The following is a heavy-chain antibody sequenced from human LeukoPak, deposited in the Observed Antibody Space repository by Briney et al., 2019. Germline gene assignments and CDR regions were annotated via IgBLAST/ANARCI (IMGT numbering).Heavy chain of an antibody. CDR2: ISPAGGTT. V-gene: IGHV3-23*01. J-gene: IGHJ4*02. D-gene: IGHD1-1*01. Sequence: GGSLRLSCAVSGFAFGSEAMSWVRQSPARGLEWVASISPAGGTTYYADYVKGRFTISGDNSNNTLFVHMNSLRAEDTAVYYCAKVRSGSANWALRIFDNWGQGTLVTVSS. CDR1: GFAFGSEA. CDR3: AKVRSGSANWALRIFDN.